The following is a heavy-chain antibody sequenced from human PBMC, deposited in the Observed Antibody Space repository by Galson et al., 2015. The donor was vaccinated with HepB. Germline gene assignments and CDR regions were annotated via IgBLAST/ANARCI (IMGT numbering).Heavy chain of an antibody. D-gene: IGHD3-3*01. CDR2: IIPIFGTA. CDR3: ARDEHYDFWSGFAAEL. Sequence: SVKVSCKASGGTFSSYAISWVRQAPGQGLEWMGGIIPIFGTANYAQKFQGRVTITADESTSTAYMELSSLRSEDTAVYYCARDEHYDFWSGFAAELWGQGTLVTVSS. V-gene: IGHV1-69*13. J-gene: IGHJ4*02. CDR1: GGTFSSYA.